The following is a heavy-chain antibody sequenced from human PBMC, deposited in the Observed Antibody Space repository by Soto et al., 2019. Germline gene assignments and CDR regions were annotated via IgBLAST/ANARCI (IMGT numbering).Heavy chain of an antibody. CDR3: ARLIPYCGGDCYSVGAFDI. Sequence: QLQLQESGPGLVQPSETVSLTCTVSGASITNRDTYWGWIRQPPGKGLEWFGTVYPRGRSYYNPSLKCRVTMSVDTSKNEFSVILNSVTAADTAVYYCARLIPYCGGDCYSVGAFDIWGQGTMVTVSS. CDR1: GASITNRDTY. D-gene: IGHD2-21*02. V-gene: IGHV4-39*01. J-gene: IGHJ3*02. CDR2: VYPRGRS.